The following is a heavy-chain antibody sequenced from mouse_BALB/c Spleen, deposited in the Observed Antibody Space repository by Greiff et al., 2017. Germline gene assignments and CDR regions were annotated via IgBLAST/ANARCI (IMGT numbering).Heavy chain of an antibody. D-gene: IGHD2-1*01. V-gene: IGHV5-6-3*01. CDR1: GFTFSSYG. CDR2: INSNGGST. J-gene: IGHJ3*01. Sequence: EVKLVESGGGLVQPGGSLKLSCAASGFTFSSYGMSWVRQTPDKRLELVATINSNGGSTYYPDSVKGRFTISRDNAKNTLYLQMSSLKSEDTAMYYCARDRDGNTAWFAYWGQGTLVTVSA. CDR3: ARDRDGNTAWFAY.